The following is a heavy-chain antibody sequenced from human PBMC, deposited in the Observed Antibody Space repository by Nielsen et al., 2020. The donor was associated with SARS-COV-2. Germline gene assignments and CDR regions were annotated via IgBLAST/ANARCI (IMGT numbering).Heavy chain of an antibody. CDR3: ATESSSPAPNDH. CDR2: VKQDGSEK. CDR1: GFTFSSYA. D-gene: IGHD2-2*01. J-gene: IGHJ4*02. V-gene: IGHV3-7*05. Sequence: GESLKISCAASGFTFSSYAMSWVRQAPGKGLEWVANVKQDGSEKYYVDSVKGRFTISRDNAKNSLYLQMNSLTVEDTAVYYCATESSSPAPNDHWGQGTLVTVSS.